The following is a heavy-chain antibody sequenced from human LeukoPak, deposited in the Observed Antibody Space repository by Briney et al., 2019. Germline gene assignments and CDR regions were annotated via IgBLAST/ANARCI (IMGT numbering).Heavy chain of an antibody. D-gene: IGHD6-13*01. V-gene: IGHV3-23*01. J-gene: IGHJ4*02. Sequence: PGGSLRLSCAASGFTFSSYGMSWVRQAPGKGLEWVSGISGVGGSTYYADSVKGRFTISRDNTKNTVFLQMNSLRAEDTAVYYCAKGKGVGITAASDYWGQGTLVTVSS. CDR2: ISGVGGST. CDR3: AKGKGVGITAASDY. CDR1: GFTFSSYG.